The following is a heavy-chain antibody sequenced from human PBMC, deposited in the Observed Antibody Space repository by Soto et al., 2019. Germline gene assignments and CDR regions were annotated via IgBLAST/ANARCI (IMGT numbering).Heavy chain of an antibody. Sequence: EVQLVESGGGLVQPGGSQRLSCVASGFTFSSYAMHWVRQAPGRGLEYVSLISPNGGTTYYASSVKGRFTISRDNSKNTLYLQMGSLRAEDMAVYYCARYGAAHAYDIWGQGTMVTVSS. CDR1: GFTFSSYA. J-gene: IGHJ3*02. CDR3: ARYGAAHAYDI. V-gene: IGHV3-64*01. CDR2: ISPNGGTT. D-gene: IGHD4-17*01.